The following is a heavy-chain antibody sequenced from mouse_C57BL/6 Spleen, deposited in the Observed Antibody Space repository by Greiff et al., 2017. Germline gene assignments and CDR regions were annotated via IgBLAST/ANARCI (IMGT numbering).Heavy chain of an antibody. V-gene: IGHV1-39*01. CDR3: ARSYVPHFDY. Sequence: EVKLVESGPELVKPGASVKISCKASGYSFTDYNMNWVKQSNGKSLEWIGVINPNYGTTSYNQKFKGKATLTVDQSSSTAYMQRNSLTSEDSAVYYCARSYVPHFDYWGQGTTLTVSS. CDR2: INPNYGTT. CDR1: GYSFTDYN. J-gene: IGHJ2*01.